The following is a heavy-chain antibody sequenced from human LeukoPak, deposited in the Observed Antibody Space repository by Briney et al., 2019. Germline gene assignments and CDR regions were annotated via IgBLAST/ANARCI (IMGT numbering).Heavy chain of an antibody. D-gene: IGHD3-10*01. J-gene: IGHJ6*03. CDR3: ARSLRVRGVPDYMDV. Sequence: GGSLRLSCAASGFTFSGSALHWVRQASGKGLEWVGRIRSTANGYATAYAASVKGRFTISRDNSKNMVYLQMNSLRAEDTAVYYCARSLRVRGVPDYMDVWGKGTTVTISS. CDR2: IRSTANGYAT. CDR1: GFTFSGSA. V-gene: IGHV3-73*01.